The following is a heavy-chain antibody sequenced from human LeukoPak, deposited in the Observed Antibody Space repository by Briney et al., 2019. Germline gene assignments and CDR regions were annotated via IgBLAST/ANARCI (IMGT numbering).Heavy chain of an antibody. V-gene: IGHV4-4*07. Sequence: PAETLSLTGTVSGGSISSYYWIWIPHPAGKGLEWIGRIYTSGSTNYNPSLKSRITMSEDTSKNQFSLKLSSVTAADTAVYYCARSEAAAGINWFDPWGQGTLVTVSS. CDR1: GGSISSYY. J-gene: IGHJ5*02. CDR2: IYTSGST. CDR3: ARSEAAAGINWFDP. D-gene: IGHD6-13*01.